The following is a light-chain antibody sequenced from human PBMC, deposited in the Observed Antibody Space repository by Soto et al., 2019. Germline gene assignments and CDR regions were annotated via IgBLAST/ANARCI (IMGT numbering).Light chain of an antibody. CDR2: GSS. Sequence: IVMTQSPATLSVSPGEGVTLSCRASENVGTNLAWYQQKPGQAPRLLIYGSSTRATGIPATFSGSGSGTEFTLTISSLQSEESAIYYCQQYNNWGRSFGGGTKVEIK. J-gene: IGKJ4*01. V-gene: IGKV3D-15*01. CDR3: QQYNNWGRS. CDR1: ENVGTN.